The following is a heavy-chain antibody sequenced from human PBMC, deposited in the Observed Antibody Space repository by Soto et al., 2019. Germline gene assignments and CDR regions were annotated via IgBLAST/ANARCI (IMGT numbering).Heavy chain of an antibody. Sequence: SETLSLTCAVYGGSFSGYYWSWIRQPPGKGLEWIGEINHRGSTNYNPSLKSRVTISVDTSKNQFSLKLSSVTAADTAVYYCARGRRIAVAGVFDIWGQGTMVTVSS. J-gene: IGHJ3*02. V-gene: IGHV4-34*01. CDR1: GGSFSGYY. CDR3: ARGRRIAVAGVFDI. D-gene: IGHD6-19*01. CDR2: INHRGST.